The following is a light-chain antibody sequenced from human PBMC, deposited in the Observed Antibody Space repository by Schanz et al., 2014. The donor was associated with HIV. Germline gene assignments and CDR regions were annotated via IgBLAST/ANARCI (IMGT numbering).Light chain of an antibody. J-gene: IGKJ1*01. Sequence: EIVLTQSPGTLSLSPGERATLSCRASQSVSSSYLAWYQQKPGQAPRLLIYGASTRATDIPARFSGSGSGTDFTLTISSLEPEDFAVYYCQQRSNWPPTFGQGTKVEIK. CDR3: QQRSNWPPT. CDR2: GAS. CDR1: QSVSSSY. V-gene: IGKV3D-20*02.